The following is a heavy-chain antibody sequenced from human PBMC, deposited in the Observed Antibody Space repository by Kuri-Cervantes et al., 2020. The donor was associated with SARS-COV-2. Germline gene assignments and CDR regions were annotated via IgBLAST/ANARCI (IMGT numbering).Heavy chain of an antibody. J-gene: IGHJ4*02. CDR3: ARAQRGLMVALDY. V-gene: IGHV3-33*08. CDR1: GSTFSSYG. D-gene: IGHD5-12*01. Sequence: GESLKISCAASGSTFSSYGMHWVRQAPGKGLEWVAVIWYDGSNKYYADSVKGRFTISRDNSKNTLYLQMNSLRAEDTAVYYCARAQRGLMVALDYWGQGT. CDR2: IWYDGSNK.